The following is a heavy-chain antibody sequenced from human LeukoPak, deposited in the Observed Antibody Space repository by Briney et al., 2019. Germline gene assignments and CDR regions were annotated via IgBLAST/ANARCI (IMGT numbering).Heavy chain of an antibody. CDR2: ICPDGTVT. CDR1: GFSFSTYC. CDR3: VRDFRSADY. V-gene: IGHV3-74*01. J-gene: IGHJ4*02. Sequence: GGSLRLSCAASGFSFSTYCMYWVRQAPGKGPMWVSRICPDGTVTNYADSVKARFSISRDNARNTVYLQMNSLRAEDTAVYYCVRDFRSADYWGQGTLVTVSS.